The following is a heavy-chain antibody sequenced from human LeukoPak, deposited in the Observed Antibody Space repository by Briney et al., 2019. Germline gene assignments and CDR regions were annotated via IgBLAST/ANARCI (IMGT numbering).Heavy chain of an antibody. Sequence: GGSVSLSCTASGFTLGSHDMQWLRQIPGQGLEWVAAVSSGFHAFFADSVQSRFTVSREDARNSLYLQMNSLRAGDTAVYYCVREARGYHYTYFDYWGQGTLVTVSS. CDR2: VSSGFHA. CDR1: GFTLGSHD. V-gene: IGHV3-13*01. J-gene: IGHJ4*02. CDR3: VREARGYHYTYFDY. D-gene: IGHD5-18*01.